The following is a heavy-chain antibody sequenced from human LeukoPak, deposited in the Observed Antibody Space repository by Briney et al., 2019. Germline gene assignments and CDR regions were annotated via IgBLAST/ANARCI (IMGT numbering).Heavy chain of an antibody. CDR2: IYNTGSA. CDR1: GGSVSSES. J-gene: IGHJ2*01. V-gene: IGHV4-59*08. CDR3: ARQRKMNLVRGTSWYFDL. D-gene: IGHD3-10*01. Sequence: SETLSLTCTVSGGSVSSESWNGIRQPPGRGLEFIGYIYNTGSANHNPSLMNRVAISLDKAKRPLSLELSFVTAADPATYYCARQRKMNLVRGTSWYFDLWGRGTLVTVSS.